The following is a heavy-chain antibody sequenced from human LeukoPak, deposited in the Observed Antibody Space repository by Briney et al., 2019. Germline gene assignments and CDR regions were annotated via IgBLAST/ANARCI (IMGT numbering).Heavy chain of an antibody. Sequence: PSETLSLTCTVSGYSISSGYYWGWFRQPPGEGLEWIGTVYHTGSTYYNPSLKSRVTISIDTSKNQFSLRLSSVTAADTAVYYCARLIHGDSDDYWGQGTLVTVSS. CDR2: VYHTGST. J-gene: IGHJ4*02. D-gene: IGHD4-17*01. V-gene: IGHV4-38-2*02. CDR3: ARLIHGDSDDY. CDR1: GYSISSGYY.